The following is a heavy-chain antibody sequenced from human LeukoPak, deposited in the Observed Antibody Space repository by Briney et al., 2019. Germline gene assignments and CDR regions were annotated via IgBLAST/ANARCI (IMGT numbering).Heavy chain of an antibody. CDR1: GYTFTSYA. Sequence: ASVKVSCKASGYTFTSYAMNWVRQAPGQRLEWMGWINAGNGNTKYSQRFQGRVTITRDTSASTAYMELSRLRSDDTAVYYCAREDGTVTTTLPDYWGQGTLVTVSS. J-gene: IGHJ4*02. CDR2: INAGNGNT. D-gene: IGHD4-17*01. CDR3: AREDGTVTTTLPDY. V-gene: IGHV1-3*01.